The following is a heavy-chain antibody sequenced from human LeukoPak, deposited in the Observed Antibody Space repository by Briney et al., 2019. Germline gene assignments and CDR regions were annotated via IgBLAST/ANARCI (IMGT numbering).Heavy chain of an antibody. CDR2: IYHSGST. V-gene: IGHV4-34*01. CDR3: ARGGTTGGSYLDFDY. Sequence: SETLSLTCAVYGGSFSGYYWSWIRQPPGKGLEWIGVIYHSGSTNYNPSITSRVTISVDTAKNQFYLKLSSVTAADTAVYYCARGGTTGGSYLDFDYWGQGTLVTVSS. D-gene: IGHD1-26*01. CDR1: GGSFSGYY. J-gene: IGHJ4*02.